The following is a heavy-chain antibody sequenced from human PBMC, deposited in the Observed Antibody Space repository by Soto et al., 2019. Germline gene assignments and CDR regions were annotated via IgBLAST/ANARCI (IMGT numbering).Heavy chain of an antibody. CDR3: ARDPVGGNWFDP. CDR1: GYTFNSYG. J-gene: IGHJ5*02. Sequence: ASVKVSCKASGYTFNSYGISWVRQAPGQGLEWMGWINPYNGNTNYAQKLQGRVTMTTDTSTSTAYMELRVLRSDDTAVYYCARDPVGGNWFDPWGQGTLVTVS. CDR2: INPYNGNT. V-gene: IGHV1-18*01.